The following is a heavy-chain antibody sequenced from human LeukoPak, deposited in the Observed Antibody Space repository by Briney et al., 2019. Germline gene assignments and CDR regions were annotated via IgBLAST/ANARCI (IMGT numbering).Heavy chain of an antibody. D-gene: IGHD3/OR15-3a*01. CDR1: VDSISRSSYY. CDR3: ARVDGYFDP. V-gene: IGHV4-39*02. CDR2: IFYSGST. J-gene: IGHJ2*01. Sequence: PSETLSLTCTVSVDSISRSSYYWGWIRQPPGKGLEWIGSIFYSGSTYYNPSLKSRVSISVDTSKNQFSLKLTSVTAADTAGYYCARVDGYFDPWGRGTLVTVSS.